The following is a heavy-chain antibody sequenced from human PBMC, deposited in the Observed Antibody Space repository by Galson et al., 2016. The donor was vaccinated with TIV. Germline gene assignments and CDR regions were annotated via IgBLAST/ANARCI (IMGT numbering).Heavy chain of an antibody. CDR2: INTDGDAS. J-gene: IGHJ4*02. CDR3: ARGNPGNPNF. D-gene: IGHD4-23*01. Sequence: SLRLSCAASGFTFSNYWMHWVRQSPGEGLIYVSRINTDGDASDYADSVKGRFTISRDNVKNIVFLQMTAHRVEDMAVYYCARGNPGNPNFWGQGTLVTVSS. CDR1: GFTFSNYW. V-gene: IGHV3-74*01.